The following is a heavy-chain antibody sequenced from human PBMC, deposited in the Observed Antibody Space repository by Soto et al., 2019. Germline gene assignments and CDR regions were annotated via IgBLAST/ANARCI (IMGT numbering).Heavy chain of an antibody. D-gene: IGHD3-10*01. CDR1: GFTVSSNY. Sequence: GGSLRLSCAASGFTVSSNYMSWVLQAPWKGLEWVSVIYSGGSTYYADSVKGRFTISRDNSKNTLYLQMNSLRAEDTAVYYCARAGAGSGSYYISYYYYYYMDVWGKGTTVTVSS. V-gene: IGHV3-66*01. CDR2: IYSGGST. J-gene: IGHJ6*03. CDR3: ARAGAGSGSYYISYYYYYYMDV.